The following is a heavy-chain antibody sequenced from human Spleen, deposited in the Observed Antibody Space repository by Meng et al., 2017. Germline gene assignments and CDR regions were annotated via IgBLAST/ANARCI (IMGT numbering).Heavy chain of an antibody. CDR3: ARDNLVVPAAFIYYYYGMDV. CDR2: ISAYNGNT. Sequence: ASVKVSCKPSGYNFPDYWLHWVRRAPGQGLEWMGWISAYNGNTNYAQKLQGRVTMTTDTSTSTAYMELRSLRSDDTAVYYCARDNLVVPAAFIYYYYGMDVWGQGTTVTVSS. V-gene: IGHV1-18*04. D-gene: IGHD2-2*01. CDR1: GYNFPDYW. J-gene: IGHJ6*02.